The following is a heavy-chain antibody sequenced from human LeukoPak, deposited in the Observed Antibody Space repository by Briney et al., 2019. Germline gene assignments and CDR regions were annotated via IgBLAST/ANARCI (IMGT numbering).Heavy chain of an antibody. Sequence: SETLSLTCAVYGGSFSGYYWSWIRQPPGKGLEWIGGINHSGSTNYNPSLKSRVTISVDTSKNQFSLKLSSVTAADTAVYYCASFSPTVDNAFDIWGQGTMVTVSS. CDR1: GGSFSGYY. V-gene: IGHV4-34*01. CDR3: ASFSPTVDNAFDI. CDR2: INHSGST. D-gene: IGHD4-17*01. J-gene: IGHJ3*02.